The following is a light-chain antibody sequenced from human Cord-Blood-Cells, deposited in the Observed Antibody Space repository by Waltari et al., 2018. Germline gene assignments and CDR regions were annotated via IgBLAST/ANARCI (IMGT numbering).Light chain of an antibody. Sequence: QSALTQPASVSGSPGPSITIPCTGTSSAVGSYNLVSWYQQHPGKAPKLMIYEGSKRPSGVSNRFSGSKSGNTASLTISGLQAEDEADYYCCSHAGSSTLVFGGGTKLTVL. CDR2: EGS. CDR3: CSHAGSSTLV. V-gene: IGLV2-23*01. CDR1: SSAVGSYNL. J-gene: IGLJ3*02.